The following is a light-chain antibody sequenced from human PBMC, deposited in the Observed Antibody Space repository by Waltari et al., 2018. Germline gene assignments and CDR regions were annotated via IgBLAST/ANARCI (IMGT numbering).Light chain of an antibody. CDR1: QDISGY. CDR2: GAS. Sequence: QLTQSPSFLSASVGDRVTITCRASQDISGYLVWYQQKPGKAPNLLIYGASILQSGVPSRFSGSRSGTEYILTITNLQSEDFATYYCQQVNSFGGGTKVEI. J-gene: IGKJ4*01. V-gene: IGKV1-9*01. CDR3: QQVNS.